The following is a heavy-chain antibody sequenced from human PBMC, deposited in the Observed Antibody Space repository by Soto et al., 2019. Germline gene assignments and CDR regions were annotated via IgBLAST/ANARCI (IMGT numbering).Heavy chain of an antibody. CDR3: ARFPPRYDSSGYYRNYWYFDL. V-gene: IGHV1-69*06. CDR1: GGTFSSYA. Sequence: ASVKVSCKASGGTFSSYAISWVRQAPGQGLEWMGGIIPIFGTANYAQKFQGRVTITADKSTSTAYMELSSLRSEDTAVYYYARFPPRYDSSGYYRNYWYFDLWGRGTLVTVSS. J-gene: IGHJ2*01. CDR2: IIPIFGTA. D-gene: IGHD3-22*01.